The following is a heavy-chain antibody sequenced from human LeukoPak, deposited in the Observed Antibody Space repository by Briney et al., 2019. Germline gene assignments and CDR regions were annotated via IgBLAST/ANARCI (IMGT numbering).Heavy chain of an antibody. J-gene: IGHJ5*02. CDR1: GGTFSSYA. CDR3: ARDWNDGDWFDP. D-gene: IGHD1-1*01. V-gene: IGHV1-69*06. Sequence: SVKVSCKASGGTFSSYAISWVRQAPGQGLEWMGGIIPIFGTANYAQKFQGRVTITADKSTSTAYMELSSLRSEDTAVYYCARDWNDGDWFDPWGQGTLVTVSS. CDR2: IIPIFGTA.